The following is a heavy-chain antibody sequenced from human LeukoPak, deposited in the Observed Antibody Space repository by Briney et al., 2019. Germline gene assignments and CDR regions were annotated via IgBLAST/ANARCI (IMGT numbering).Heavy chain of an antibody. CDR2: IYYSGST. CDR3: ARGPSYGDYEYAFDI. J-gene: IGHJ3*02. CDR1: GGSISSSSYY. Sequence: SETLSLTCTVSGGSISSSSYYWGWIRQPPGKGLEWIGSIYYSGSTYYNPSLKSRVTISVDTSKNQFSLKLSSVTAADTAVYYCARGPSYGDYEYAFDIWGQGTMVTVSS. D-gene: IGHD4-17*01. V-gene: IGHV4-39*01.